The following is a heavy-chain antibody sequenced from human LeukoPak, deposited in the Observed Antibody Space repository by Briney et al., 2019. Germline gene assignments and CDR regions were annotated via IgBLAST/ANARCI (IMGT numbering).Heavy chain of an antibody. Sequence: SETLSLTCAVYGGSFSGYYWSSIRQPPGKGREWIGEINHRGSTNYNPSLKSRVTISVDTSKNQFSLKLSSVTAADTAVYYCARSGAIWFGDFDIWGQGTMVTVSS. CDR1: GGSFSGYY. D-gene: IGHD3-10*01. CDR3: ARSGAIWFGDFDI. V-gene: IGHV4-34*01. CDR2: INHRGST. J-gene: IGHJ3*02.